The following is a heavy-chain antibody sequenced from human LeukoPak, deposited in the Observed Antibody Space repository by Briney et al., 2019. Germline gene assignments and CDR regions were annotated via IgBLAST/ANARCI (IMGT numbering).Heavy chain of an antibody. CDR2: ISSSSSHI. V-gene: IGHV3-21*01. Sequence: GGSLRLSCAASGFTFSNYGMNWVRQAPGKGLEWVSSISSSSSHIYYADSVKGRFTISRDNTKNSLYLQMNSLRAEDTAVYYCARASSSGWSQGAFDIWGQGTMVTVSS. J-gene: IGHJ3*02. CDR3: ARASSSGWSQGAFDI. D-gene: IGHD6-19*01. CDR1: GFTFSNYG.